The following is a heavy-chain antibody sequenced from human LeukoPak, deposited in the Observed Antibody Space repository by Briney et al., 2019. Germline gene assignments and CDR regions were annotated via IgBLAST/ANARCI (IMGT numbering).Heavy chain of an antibody. J-gene: IGHJ4*02. CDR1: GGSISSYY. Sequence: SETLSLTCTVSGGSISSYYWIWIRQPPGKGLEGIGYIYYSGSTNYNPSLKSRVTISVDTSKNQFSLKLSSVTAADTAVYYCARHSDSSGYYDYWGQGTLVTVSS. V-gene: IGHV4-59*08. D-gene: IGHD3-22*01. CDR2: IYYSGST. CDR3: ARHSDSSGYYDY.